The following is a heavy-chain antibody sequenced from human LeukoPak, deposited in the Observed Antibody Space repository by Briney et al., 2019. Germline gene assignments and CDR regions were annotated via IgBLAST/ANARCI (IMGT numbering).Heavy chain of an antibody. V-gene: IGHV1-2*02. J-gene: IGHJ4*02. Sequence: ASVKVSCKPSGYTFNGHYIHWVRQAPGQGLEWMGWVNPKHGGTNYAQKFQGRVTMTRDPSVSTGYMELSSLRSDDTAVYYCAVWKGYHDFWSGPFDYWGQGTRVSVSS. D-gene: IGHD3-3*01. CDR1: GYTFNGHY. CDR3: AVWKGYHDFWSGPFDY. CDR2: VNPKHGGT.